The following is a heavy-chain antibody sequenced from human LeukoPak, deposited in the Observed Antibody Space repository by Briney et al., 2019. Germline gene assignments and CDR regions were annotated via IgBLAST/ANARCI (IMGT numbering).Heavy chain of an antibody. CDR1: GFTFSSYW. V-gene: IGHV3-7*01. CDR2: MNIDGSEK. D-gene: IGHD1-26*01. Sequence: GGSLRLSCAASGFTFSSYWMGWIRQAPGKRLEWVANMNIDGSEKYYADSAKGRFTISRDNARNSVYLQMNSLRVEDTAVYYCARDPVEWELLLDYWGQGTLVTVSS. J-gene: IGHJ4*02. CDR3: ARDPVEWELLLDY.